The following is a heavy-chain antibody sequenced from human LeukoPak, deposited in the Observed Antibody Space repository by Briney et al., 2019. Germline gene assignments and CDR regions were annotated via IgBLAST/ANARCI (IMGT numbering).Heavy chain of an antibody. D-gene: IGHD1-26*01. Sequence: GASVKVSCKASGYTFTSYYMHRVRQAPGQGLEWMGIINPSGGSTSYAQKFQGRVTMTRDTSTSTVYMELSSLRSEDTAVYYCARDQSSGSYGVAAFDIWGQGTMVTVSS. CDR1: GYTFTSYY. CDR3: ARDQSSGSYGVAAFDI. J-gene: IGHJ3*02. V-gene: IGHV1-46*01. CDR2: INPSGGST.